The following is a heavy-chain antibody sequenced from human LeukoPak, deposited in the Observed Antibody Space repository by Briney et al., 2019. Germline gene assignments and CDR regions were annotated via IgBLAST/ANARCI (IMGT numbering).Heavy chain of an antibody. V-gene: IGHV1-69*13. Sequence: SVKVSCKASGGTFSSYAISWVRQAPGQGLEWMGGIIPIFGTANYAQKFQGRVTITADESTSTAYMELSSLRSEDTAVYYCARDTSYGSGSYYPHNWFDPWGQGTLVTVSS. CDR1: GGTFSSYA. J-gene: IGHJ5*02. CDR2: IIPIFGTA. D-gene: IGHD3-10*01. CDR3: ARDTSYGSGSYYPHNWFDP.